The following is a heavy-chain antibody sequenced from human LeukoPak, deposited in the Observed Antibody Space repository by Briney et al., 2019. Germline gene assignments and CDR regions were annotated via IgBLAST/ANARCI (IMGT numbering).Heavy chain of an antibody. CDR2: ITSGGTYT. J-gene: IGHJ4*02. Sequence: GGSLRLSCAASGFTFSTYNMNWVRQAPGEGLEWVSSITSGGTYTYCADSVKGRFTTSRDNAKNSLSLQPSSLRAEDTAVYYCARGHYDILTASYKWTPDYWGQGILVTVSS. V-gene: IGHV3-21*06. CDR3: ARGHYDILTASYKWTPDY. D-gene: IGHD3-9*01. CDR1: GFTFSTYN.